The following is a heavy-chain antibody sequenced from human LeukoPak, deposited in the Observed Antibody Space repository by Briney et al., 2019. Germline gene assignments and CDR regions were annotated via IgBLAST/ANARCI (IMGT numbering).Heavy chain of an antibody. CDR1: GFTFGNFW. CDR2: INNDGSST. CDR3: TRGRSGYYHDY. V-gene: IGHV3-74*01. J-gene: IGHJ4*02. D-gene: IGHD5-18*01. Sequence: GGSLRLSCAASGFTFGNFWMHWVRQAPGKGLVWVSRINNDGSSTNYADSVKGRFTISRDNAKNTLYLQMNSLRAEDTAVYYCTRGRSGYYHDYWGQGTLVTVSS.